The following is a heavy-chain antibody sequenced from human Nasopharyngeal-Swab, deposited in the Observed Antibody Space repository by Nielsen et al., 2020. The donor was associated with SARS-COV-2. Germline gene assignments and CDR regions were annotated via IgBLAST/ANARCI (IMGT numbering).Heavy chain of an antibody. V-gene: IGHV4-39*01. CDR2: IYYSGST. J-gene: IGHJ4*02. CDR3: ARRILGYPFDY. Sequence: SETLSLTCTVSGGSISSSSYYWGWIRQPPGKGLEWIGSIYYSGSTYYNPSLKSRVTISVDTSKNQFSLKLSSVTVADTAVYYCARRILGYPFDYWGQGTLVTVSS. D-gene: IGHD3-16*01. CDR1: GGSISSSSYY.